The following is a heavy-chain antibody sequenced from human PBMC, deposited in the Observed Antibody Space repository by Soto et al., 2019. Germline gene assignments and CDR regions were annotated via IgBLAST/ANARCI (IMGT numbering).Heavy chain of an antibody. Sequence: EVQLLESGGGLVQPGGSLRLSCAASGFTFSSYAMSWVRQAPGKGLEWVSAISGSGGSTYYADSVKGRFTISRDNSKYTMYLQMNSLRAEDTAVYYCAKDRKVSTTPYSFDYWGQGTLVTVSS. CDR3: AKDRKVSTTPYSFDY. J-gene: IGHJ4*02. D-gene: IGHD5-12*01. CDR2: ISGSGGST. V-gene: IGHV3-23*01. CDR1: GFTFSSYA.